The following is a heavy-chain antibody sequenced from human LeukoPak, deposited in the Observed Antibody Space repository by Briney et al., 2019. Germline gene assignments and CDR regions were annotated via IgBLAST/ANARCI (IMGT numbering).Heavy chain of an antibody. Sequence: GGSLRLSCAASGFIFSNYGIHWVRQAPGKGLEWVAFIRNDGSNKYYAEFVKGRFTIPRDNAKNSLYLQMNSLRAEDTALYYCARGGITIFGVVIHSDYWGQGTLVTVSS. CDR2: IRNDGSNK. CDR3: ARGGITIFGVVIHSDY. D-gene: IGHD3-3*01. CDR1: GFIFSNYG. J-gene: IGHJ4*02. V-gene: IGHV3-30*02.